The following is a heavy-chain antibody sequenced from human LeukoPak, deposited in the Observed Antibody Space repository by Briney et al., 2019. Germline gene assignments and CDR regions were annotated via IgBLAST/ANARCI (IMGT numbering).Heavy chain of an antibody. CDR3: ARDRDYDFFDY. Sequence: PGMSLRLSCAASGFTFSNCGMHWVRLAPGKGLEWVAHIWYDGSNKYYADSVRGRFTISRDNSKNTLYLQMNSLRAEDTAVYYCARDRDYDFFDYWGQGTLVTVSS. CDR1: GFTFSNCG. CDR2: IWYDGSNK. V-gene: IGHV3-33*01. D-gene: IGHD3-3*01. J-gene: IGHJ4*02.